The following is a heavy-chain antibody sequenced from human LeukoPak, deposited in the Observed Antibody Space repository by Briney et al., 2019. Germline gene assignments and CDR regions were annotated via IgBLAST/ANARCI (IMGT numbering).Heavy chain of an antibody. CDR2: INSDGSTT. D-gene: IGHD6-19*01. CDR1: GFTFTSYW. J-gene: IGHJ4*02. CDR3: ATGGSSGWYHFEY. V-gene: IGHV3-74*03. Sequence: GGSLRLSCAASGFTFTSYWMHWVRQAPGKGLVWVSLINSDGSTTKYADSVKGRFTMSRDNAKNTLYLEMNSLRGEDTAVYYCATGGSSGWYHFEYWGQGTLVTVSS.